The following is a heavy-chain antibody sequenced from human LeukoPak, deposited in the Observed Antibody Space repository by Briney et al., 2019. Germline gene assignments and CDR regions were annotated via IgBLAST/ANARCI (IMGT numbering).Heavy chain of an antibody. V-gene: IGHV4-34*01. D-gene: IGHD6-6*01. CDR2: INHSGST. CDR3: ARGKAEKAARPLFDY. J-gene: IGHJ4*02. Sequence: SETLSLTCAVHAGSFSGYYWSWIRRPPGKGLEWIGEINHSGSTNYNPSLKSRATISVDTPKNQFSLKLSSVTAADTAVYYCARGKAEKAARPLFDYWGQGTLVTVSS. CDR1: AGSFSGYY.